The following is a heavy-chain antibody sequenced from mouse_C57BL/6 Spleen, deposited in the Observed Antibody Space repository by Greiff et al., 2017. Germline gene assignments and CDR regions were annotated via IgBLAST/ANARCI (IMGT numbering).Heavy chain of an antibody. CDR2: INPNNGGT. D-gene: IGHD1-1*01. CDR3: ARGTTVVAPAMDY. CDR1: GYTFTDYN. V-gene: IGHV1-18*01. Sequence: EVKLVESGPELVKPGASVKIPCKASGYTFTDYNMDWVKQSHGKSLEWIGDINPNNGGTIYNQKFKGKATLTVDKSSSTAYMELRSLTSEDTAVYYCARGTTVVAPAMDYWGQGTSVTVSS. J-gene: IGHJ4*01.